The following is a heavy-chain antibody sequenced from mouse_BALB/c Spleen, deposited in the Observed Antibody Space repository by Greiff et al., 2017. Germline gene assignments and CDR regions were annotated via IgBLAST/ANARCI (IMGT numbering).Heavy chain of an antibody. CDR2: IDPYDSDT. V-gene: IGHV1-59*01. J-gene: IGHJ4*01. CDR1: GYTITSYW. Sequence: QVQLKQPGAELVRPGASVKLSCKASGYTITSYWMHWVKQRPEQGLEWIGRIDPYDSDTQYNQKFKGKAILTVDTSSNTAYMHHSSLTSEDSAVYYFARLGRDYAMDYWGQGTSVTVSA. CDR3: ARLGRDYAMDY.